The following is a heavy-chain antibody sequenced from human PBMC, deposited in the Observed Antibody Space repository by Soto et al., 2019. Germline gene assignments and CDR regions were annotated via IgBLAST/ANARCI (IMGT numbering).Heavy chain of an antibody. CDR3: AKDHFPYSHGSAEYFQH. D-gene: IGHD6-25*01. CDR2: ISGSGGST. V-gene: IGHV3-23*01. J-gene: IGHJ1*01. Sequence: GGSLRLSCAASGFTFSSYAMSWVRQAPGKGLEWVSAISGSGGSTYYADSVKGRFTISRDNSKNTLYLQMNSLRAEDTAVYYCAKDHFPYSHGSAEYFQHWGQGTLVTVSS. CDR1: GFTFSSYA.